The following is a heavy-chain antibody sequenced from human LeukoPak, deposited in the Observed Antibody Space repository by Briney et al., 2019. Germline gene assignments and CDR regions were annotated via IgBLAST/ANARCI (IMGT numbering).Heavy chain of an antibody. CDR1: GFTFSSYW. D-gene: IGHD3-10*01. V-gene: IGHV3-7*01. Sequence: GGSLRLSCAASGFTFSSYWMSWVRQAPGKGLEWVANIRQDGSEKYYVDSVKGRFTISRDIAKQSVFLQMNSLRAEDTAVYYCARLSAMVRGPEDISYFEYWGLGTLVTVSS. CDR3: ARLSAMVRGPEDISYFEY. J-gene: IGHJ4*02. CDR2: IRQDGSEK.